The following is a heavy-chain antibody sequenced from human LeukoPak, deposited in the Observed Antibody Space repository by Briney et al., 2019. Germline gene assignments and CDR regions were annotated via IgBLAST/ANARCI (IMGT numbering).Heavy chain of an antibody. V-gene: IGHV1-18*01. D-gene: IGHD2-15*01. CDR2: ISAYNGNT. J-gene: IGHJ4*02. CDR1: GYTCTSYG. Sequence: ASVKVSCKASGYTCTSYGISWVRQAPGQGLEWMGWISAYNGNTNYAQKLQGRVTMTTDTSTSTAYMELRSLRSDDTAVYYCARTVMVDCSGGSCYDTADYWGQGTLVTVSS. CDR3: ARTVMVDCSGGSCYDTADY.